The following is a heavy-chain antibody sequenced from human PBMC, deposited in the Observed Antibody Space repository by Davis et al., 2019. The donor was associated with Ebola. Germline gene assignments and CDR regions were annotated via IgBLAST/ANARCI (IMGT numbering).Heavy chain of an antibody. Sequence: SETLSLTCTVSGGSISSSSYYWGWIRQPPGKGLEWIGSIYYSGSTNYNPSLKSRVTISVDTSKNQFSLKLSSVTAADTAVYYCAGHWRYSSSWYWFDPWGQGTLVTVSS. J-gene: IGHJ5*02. D-gene: IGHD6-13*01. CDR1: GGSISSSSYY. V-gene: IGHV4-39*01. CDR3: AGHWRYSSSWYWFDP. CDR2: IYYSGST.